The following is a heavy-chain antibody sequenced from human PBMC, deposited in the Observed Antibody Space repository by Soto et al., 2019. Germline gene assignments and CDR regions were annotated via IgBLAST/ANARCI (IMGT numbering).Heavy chain of an antibody. CDR2: ISGSGGNT. CDR1: GFTFSSYA. V-gene: IGHV3-23*01. Sequence: EVQLLESGGGLVQPGGSRRLSCAASGFTFSSYAMSWVRQSPGKGLEWVSGISGSGGNTYYADSVKGPFTISRDNHKNTLYLLTNSLRAEDTAVYYCGKDLVPYYDYPWGSYRYSYLGQGIIVTVSS. CDR3: GKDLVPYYDYPWGSYRYSY. J-gene: IGHJ4*02. D-gene: IGHD3-16*02.